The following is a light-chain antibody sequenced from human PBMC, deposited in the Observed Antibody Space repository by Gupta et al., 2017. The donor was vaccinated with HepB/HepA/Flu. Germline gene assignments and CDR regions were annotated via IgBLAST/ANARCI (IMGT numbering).Light chain of an antibody. CDR1: QSVSSSF. CDR2: GAS. J-gene: IGKJ1*01. V-gene: IGKV3-20*01. CDR3: QHEGYSPRT. Sequence: EVVLTQSPGTLSLSPGETATLSCRTSQSVSSSFLAWYQQKPGQAPRLLIYGASSRATGIPDRFSGSGSGTDFTLTISRLEPDDSAVYCCQHEGYSPRTFGQGTKVEIE.